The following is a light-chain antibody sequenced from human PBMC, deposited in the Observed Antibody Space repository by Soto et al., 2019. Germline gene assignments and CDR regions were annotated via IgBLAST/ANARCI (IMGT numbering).Light chain of an antibody. J-gene: IGKJ2*03. Sequence: DFQMTQSPSTLSASVGDRVTITCRASQSIHSWLAWYQQKPGRTPKLLIYKASTLAAGVPSRFSDSGSGTDFTLSITSVQPDDFATYHCQQYNAHPYSFGQGTKLEI. CDR3: QQYNAHPYS. V-gene: IGKV1-5*03. CDR1: QSIHSW. CDR2: KAS.